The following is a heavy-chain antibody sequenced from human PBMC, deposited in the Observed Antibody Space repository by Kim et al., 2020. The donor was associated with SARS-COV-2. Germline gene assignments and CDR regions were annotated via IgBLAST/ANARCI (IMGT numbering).Heavy chain of an antibody. V-gene: IGHV1-3*01. D-gene: IGHD4-4*01. CDR3: VRDMNPTVYDY. J-gene: IGHJ4*02. Sequence: ASVKVSCKASGYTFNTYPIHWLRQAPGQTLEWMGWVNAANDQTKYSQKFQGRITISRDTSANTAYMELRSLTTKDTAFYYCVRDMNPTVYDYWGQGPLVTVSS. CDR1: GYTFNTYP. CDR2: VNAANDQT.